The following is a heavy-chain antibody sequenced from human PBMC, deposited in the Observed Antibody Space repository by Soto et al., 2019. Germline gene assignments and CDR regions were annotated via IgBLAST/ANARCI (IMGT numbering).Heavy chain of an antibody. Sequence: PSETLSLTCTVSGGSISSYYWSWIRQPPGKGLEWIGYIYYSGSTNYNPSLKSRVTISVDTSKNQFSLKLSSVTAADTAVYYCARGPDSSSFYYYYGMDVWGQRTTVTVSS. CDR1: GGSISSYY. D-gene: IGHD6-13*01. J-gene: IGHJ6*02. V-gene: IGHV4-59*12. CDR3: ARGPDSSSFYYYYGMDV. CDR2: IYYSGST.